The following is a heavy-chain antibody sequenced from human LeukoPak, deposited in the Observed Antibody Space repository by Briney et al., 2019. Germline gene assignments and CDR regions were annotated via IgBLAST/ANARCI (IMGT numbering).Heavy chain of an antibody. D-gene: IGHD5-18*01. V-gene: IGHV3-21*01. CDR2: ISSSSLYI. J-gene: IGHJ4*02. Sequence: GGSLRLSCAASGFTFSDYSMSWVRQAPGKGLEWVSSISSSSLYIYYADSLKGRFTISRDNAKDSLYLQMNSLRAEDTAVYFCAHSSGYAYGLDYWGQGTLVTVSS. CDR3: AHSSGYAYGLDY. CDR1: GFTFSDYS.